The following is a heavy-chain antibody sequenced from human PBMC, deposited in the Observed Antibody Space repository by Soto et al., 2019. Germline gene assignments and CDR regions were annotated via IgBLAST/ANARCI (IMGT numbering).Heavy chain of an antibody. CDR1: GFTFSYYS. Sequence: GGSLRLSCAASGFTFSYYSMHWVRQAPGKGLEWVSYISSSDSTIYYADSVKGRFTISRDNAKSSLYLQMNSLRDEDTAVYYCARDWPVTIDYWGQGTLVTISS. CDR3: ARDWPVTIDY. CDR2: ISSSDSTI. J-gene: IGHJ4*02. D-gene: IGHD4-17*01. V-gene: IGHV3-48*02.